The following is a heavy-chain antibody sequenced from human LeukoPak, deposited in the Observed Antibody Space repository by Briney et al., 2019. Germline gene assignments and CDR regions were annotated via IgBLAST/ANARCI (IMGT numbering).Heavy chain of an antibody. CDR2: IYYSGST. D-gene: IGHD6-19*01. CDR1: GGSISSYY. CDR3: ARHGYSSGSLAWFDP. Sequence: TSETLSLTCTVAGGSISSYYWSWIRQPPGKGLEWIGYIYYSGSTNYNPSLKSRVTISVDTSKNQFFLKLSSVTAADTAVYYCARHGYSSGSLAWFDPWGQGTQVTVSS. J-gene: IGHJ5*02. V-gene: IGHV4-59*01.